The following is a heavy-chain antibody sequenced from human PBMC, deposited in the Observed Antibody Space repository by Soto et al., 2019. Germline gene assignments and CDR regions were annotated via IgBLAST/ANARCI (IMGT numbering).Heavy chain of an antibody. V-gene: IGHV3-23*01. CDR3: AKDGDRWGYSYGSRPFDY. J-gene: IGHJ4*02. CDR1: GFTFSSYA. CDR2: ISGSGGST. Sequence: PGGSLRLSCAASGFTFSSYAMSWVRQAPGKGLEWVSAISGSGGSTYYADSVKGRFTISRDNSKNTLYLQMNSLRAEDTAVYYCAKDGDRWGYSYGSRPFDYWGQGTLVTVSS. D-gene: IGHD5-18*01.